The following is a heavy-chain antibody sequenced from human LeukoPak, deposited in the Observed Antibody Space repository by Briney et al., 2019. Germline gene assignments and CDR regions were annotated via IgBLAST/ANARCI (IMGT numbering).Heavy chain of an antibody. D-gene: IGHD5-18*01. CDR1: GFTFSNGC. J-gene: IGHJ4*02. Sequence: GGSLRLSCAASGFTFSNGCMSWVRQAPGKGLVCVGHIRSKADGWTTDLDALVKGRFTISRDDSKNTLFLQMKNLKTEDTAVYYCTTVTWIQLWLADYWGQGTLVTVSS. CDR3: TTVTWIQLWLADY. CDR2: IRSKADGWTT. V-gene: IGHV3-15*01.